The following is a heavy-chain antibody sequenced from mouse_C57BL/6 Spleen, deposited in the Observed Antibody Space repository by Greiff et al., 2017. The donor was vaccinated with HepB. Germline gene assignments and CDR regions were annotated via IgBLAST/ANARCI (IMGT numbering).Heavy chain of an antibody. J-gene: IGHJ2*01. Sequence: QVQLKQSGAELVRPGASVTLSCKASGYTFTDYEMHWVKQTPVHGLEWIGAIDPETGGTVYNQKFKGKAILTADKSSSTAYMELRSLTSEDSAVYYCTRWGSLPYYFDYWGQGTTLTVSS. V-gene: IGHV1-15*01. CDR3: TRWGSLPYYFDY. CDR1: GYTFTDYE. D-gene: IGHD6-1*01. CDR2: IDPETGGT.